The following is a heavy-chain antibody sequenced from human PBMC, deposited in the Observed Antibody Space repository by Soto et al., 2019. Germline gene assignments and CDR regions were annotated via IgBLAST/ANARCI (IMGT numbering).Heavy chain of an antibody. CDR1: GFTFSSYA. Sequence: GGSLRLSCAASGFTFSSYAMHWVRQAPGKGLEWVAVISYDGNNKYYADSVKGRFTISRDNSKNTLYLQMNSLRAEDTAVYYCARDPSRYSYGYLDYWGQGTLVTVSS. J-gene: IGHJ4*02. D-gene: IGHD5-18*01. CDR2: ISYDGNNK. V-gene: IGHV3-30-3*01. CDR3: ARDPSRYSYGYLDY.